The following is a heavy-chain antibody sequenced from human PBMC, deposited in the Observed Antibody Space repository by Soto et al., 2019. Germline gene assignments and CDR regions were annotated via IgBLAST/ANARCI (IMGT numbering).Heavy chain of an antibody. V-gene: IGHV4-38-2*01. J-gene: IGHJ4*02. D-gene: IGHD6-19*01. Sequence: PSETLSLTCAVSGSSIGSSYYWGWIRQPPGKGLEWIWTIHHGGSSFYNPSLKSRVTISVDTSKNQFSLKLSSVTAADTAVYYCAIGYSSGPGSVDYWGQGTLVTVSS. CDR2: IHHGGSS. CDR3: AIGYSSGPGSVDY. CDR1: GSSIGSSYY.